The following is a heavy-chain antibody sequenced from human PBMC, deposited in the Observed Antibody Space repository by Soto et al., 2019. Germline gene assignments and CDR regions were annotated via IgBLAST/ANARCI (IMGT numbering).Heavy chain of an antibody. D-gene: IGHD5-18*01. CDR1: GFTFSSYG. CDR2: IWYDGSNK. V-gene: IGHV3-33*01. CDR3: AGSPVDTAMADNWFDP. J-gene: IGHJ5*02. Sequence: GGSLRLSCAASGFTFSSYGMHWVRQAPGKGLEWVAVIWYDGSNKYYADSVKGRFTISRDNSKNTLYLQMNSLRAEDTAVYYCAGSPVDTAMADNWFDPWGQGTLVTVSS.